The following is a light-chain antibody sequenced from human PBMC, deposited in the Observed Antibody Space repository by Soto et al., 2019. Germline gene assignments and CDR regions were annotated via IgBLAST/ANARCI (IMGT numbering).Light chain of an antibody. V-gene: IGLV2-14*01. CDR3: SSYKYDTVIPFV. CDR2: EVS. CDR1: SRDIGDYNF. Sequence: QSVLTQPASVSGSPGQSISISCTGTSRDIGDYNFVSWYQHHPGKAPKVIIYEVSNRPSGVSHRFAGSKSGNTASLTISGLQTEDEADYYCSSYKYDTVIPFVFGSGTKVTVL. J-gene: IGLJ1*01.